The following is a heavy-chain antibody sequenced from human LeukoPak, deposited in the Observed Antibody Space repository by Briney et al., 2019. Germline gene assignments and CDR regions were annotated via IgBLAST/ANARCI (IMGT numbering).Heavy chain of an antibody. CDR1: GYSFTIYW. J-gene: IGHJ4*02. D-gene: IGHD3/OR15-3a*01. CDR2: IYPGDSDT. CDR3: ATGLSSVNGPVLQY. Sequence: GESLKISCKGSGYSFTIYWIGWVRQMPGKGLEGMGIIYPGDSDTRYSPSFQGQVTISADKPISTAYLQWGSLKASDTAMYYCATGLSSVNGPVLQYWGQGTLVTVSS. V-gene: IGHV5-51*01.